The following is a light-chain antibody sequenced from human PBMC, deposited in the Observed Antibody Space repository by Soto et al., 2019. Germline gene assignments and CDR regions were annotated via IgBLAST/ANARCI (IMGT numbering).Light chain of an antibody. CDR3: QSYDNSLSVHVV. CDR1: SSNIGAGYD. J-gene: IGLJ2*01. Sequence: QSALTQPPSVSGAPGQGVTISCTGSSSNIGAGYDVHWYQQLPGTAPKLLIYGNSNRPSGVPDRFSGSKSGTSASLAITGLQAEDEADYYCQSYDNSLSVHVVFGGGTKLTVL. CDR2: GNS. V-gene: IGLV1-40*01.